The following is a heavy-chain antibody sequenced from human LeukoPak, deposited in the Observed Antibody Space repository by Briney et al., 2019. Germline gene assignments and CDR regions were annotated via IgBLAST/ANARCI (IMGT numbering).Heavy chain of an antibody. CDR1: GFTFISYS. D-gene: IGHD7-27*01. J-gene: IGHJ6*03. Sequence: GGSLRLSWPASGFTFISYSMNWVRQAPGKGREGVSFISTSSSYIYYADSVKGRFTISRDNAKNSLYLQMNSLRAEDTAVYYCARDGSVPWGYYMDVWGKGTTVTISS. V-gene: IGHV3-21*01. CDR3: ARDGSVPWGYYMDV. CDR2: ISTSSSYI.